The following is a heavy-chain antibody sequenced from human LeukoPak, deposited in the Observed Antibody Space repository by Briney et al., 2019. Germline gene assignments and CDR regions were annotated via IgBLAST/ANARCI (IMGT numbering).Heavy chain of an antibody. CDR2: IYYNGRT. CDR3: ARDSGTIFFD. CDR1: GGSIGSHY. V-gene: IGHV4-59*11. J-gene: IGHJ4*02. Sequence: SETLSLTCIVSGGSIGSHYWSWIRQSPGKGLEWIGYIYYNGRTSYKPSLKSRVTISLDTSKNHFSLKLNSVTAADTAVYFCARDSGTIFFDWGQGTLVTVSS. D-gene: IGHD1-26*01.